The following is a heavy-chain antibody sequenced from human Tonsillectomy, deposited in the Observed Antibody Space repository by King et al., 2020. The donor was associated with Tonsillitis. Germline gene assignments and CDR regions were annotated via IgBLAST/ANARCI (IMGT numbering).Heavy chain of an antibody. D-gene: IGHD2-2*01. CDR2: ISTGGGST. CDR1: GFTFSSYA. J-gene: IGHJ4*02. CDR3: TRGYCSSTCCPPYFDS. Sequence: VQLVESGGGLVQPGGSLRLSCAASGFTFSSYAMNWVRQAPGKGLEWVSSISTGGGSTYSADSVRGRFTISRDNSKNTLYLQMNSLRAEDTAVYYCTRGYCSSTCCPPYFDSWGQGTLVTVSS. V-gene: IGHV3-23*04.